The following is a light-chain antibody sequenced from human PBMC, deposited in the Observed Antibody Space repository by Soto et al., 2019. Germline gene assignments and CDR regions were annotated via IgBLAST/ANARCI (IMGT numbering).Light chain of an antibody. V-gene: IGKV3-20*01. CDR3: QQYNNWPPIT. J-gene: IGKJ5*01. Sequence: EIVLTQSPGTLSLSPGERATLYFSASQSVSSSYLAWYQQKPGQAPRLLIYGASSRATGIPGRFSGSGSGTEFTLTISSLQSDDFAVYYCQQYNNWPPITFGQGTRLEIK. CDR2: GAS. CDR1: QSVSSSY.